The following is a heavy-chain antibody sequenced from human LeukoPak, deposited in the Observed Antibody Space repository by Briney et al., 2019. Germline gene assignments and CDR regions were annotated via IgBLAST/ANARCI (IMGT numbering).Heavy chain of an antibody. CDR1: GFTFSSFD. CDR2: ISSSGSTI. Sequence: GGSLRLSCAASGFTFSSFDMNWVRQAPGKGLEWVSHISSSGSTIYYADSVRGRFTISRDNSKNTLYLEMNSLRAEDTAVYYCAKENRWEWGQGTLVTVSS. V-gene: IGHV3-48*03. J-gene: IGHJ4*02. D-gene: IGHD1-14*01. CDR3: AKENRWE.